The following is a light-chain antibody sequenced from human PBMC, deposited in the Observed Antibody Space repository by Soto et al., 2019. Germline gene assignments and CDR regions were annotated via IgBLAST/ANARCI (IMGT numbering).Light chain of an antibody. Sequence: DIQMTQSPTTLSASVGDRVTITCRASQSISSLLAWYQQKPGTAPKLLIYDVSSLQGGVPSRFSGSGSGTEFTLTISGLQPDDFATYYCQQYNNDWAFGQGTKVDTK. CDR3: QQYNNDWA. J-gene: IGKJ1*01. CDR2: DVS. CDR1: QSISSL. V-gene: IGKV1-5*01.